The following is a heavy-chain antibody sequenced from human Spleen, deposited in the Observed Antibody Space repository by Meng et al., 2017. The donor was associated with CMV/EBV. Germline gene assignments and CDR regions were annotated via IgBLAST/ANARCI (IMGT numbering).Heavy chain of an antibody. CDR3: ARGGWGYCSSTSCSATFDY. D-gene: IGHD2-2*01. Sequence: ASVKVSCKVSGGSFSSHAISWVRQAPGQGLEWMGWINPNSGGTNYAQKFQGRVTMTRDTSISTAYMELSRLRSDDTAVYYCARGGWGYCSSTSCSATFDYWGQGTLVTVSS. CDR1: GGSFSSHA. V-gene: IGHV1-2*02. J-gene: IGHJ4*02. CDR2: INPNSGGT.